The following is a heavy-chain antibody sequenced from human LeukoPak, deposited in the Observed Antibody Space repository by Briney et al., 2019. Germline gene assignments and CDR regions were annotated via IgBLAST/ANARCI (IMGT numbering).Heavy chain of an antibody. CDR1: GDSISNYY. CDR2: ISYSGST. J-gene: IGHJ3*02. Sequence: SETLSLTCTVSGDSISNYYWSWIRQPPGKGLEWIGYISYSGSTNYNPSLKSRVTISIDTSKDQFSLKLRSVTAADTAIYYCARQGYDILTGYIDAFDIWGQGTMVTVSS. CDR3: ARQGYDILTGYIDAFDI. D-gene: IGHD3-9*01. V-gene: IGHV4-59*08.